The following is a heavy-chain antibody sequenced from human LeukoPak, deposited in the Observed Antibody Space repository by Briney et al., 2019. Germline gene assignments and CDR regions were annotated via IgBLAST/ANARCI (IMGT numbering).Heavy chain of an antibody. V-gene: IGHV4-59*01. Sequence: SETLSLTCTVSGGSINSYYWSWIRQPPGKGLEWIGYIYYSGSNNYNPSLKSRVTISVDTSRNKFSLQLSSVTAADTAVYYCARDIPDQYFYDRSGYGQGYFDYWGEGTPVTVSS. CDR3: ARDIPDQYFYDRSGYGQGYFDY. CDR2: IYYSGSN. D-gene: IGHD3-22*01. J-gene: IGHJ4*02. CDR1: GGSINSYY.